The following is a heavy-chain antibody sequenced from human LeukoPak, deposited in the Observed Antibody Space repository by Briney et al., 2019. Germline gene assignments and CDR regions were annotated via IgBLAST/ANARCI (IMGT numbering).Heavy chain of an antibody. CDR1: GFTVSSSY. CDR3: AREAGATDY. CDR2: IYTGGST. D-gene: IGHD1-26*01. V-gene: IGHV3-66*01. Sequence: GGSLRLSCAVSGFTVSSSYMSWVRQSPGKGLEWVSFIYTGGSTYYSDSVKGRFSISRDNSKNMLYLQMNSLRAEDTAVYYCAREAGATDYWGQGTLVTVSS. J-gene: IGHJ4*02.